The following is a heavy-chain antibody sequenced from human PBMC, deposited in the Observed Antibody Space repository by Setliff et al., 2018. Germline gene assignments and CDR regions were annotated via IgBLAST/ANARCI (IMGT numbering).Heavy chain of an antibody. CDR2: IYYGGTT. CDR1: GASISSYY. D-gene: IGHD3-22*01. V-gene: IGHV4-59*08. J-gene: IGHJ4*02. CDR3: ARHRRDSSGNYFVGLYYFDY. Sequence: PSETLSLTCTVSGASISSYYWSWTRQPPGKGLEWIGYIYYGGTTNYNPSLKSRVSISLDTSKSQFSLRLSSLTAXDTAVYYCARHRRDSSGNYFVGLYYFDYWGQGTPVTVSS.